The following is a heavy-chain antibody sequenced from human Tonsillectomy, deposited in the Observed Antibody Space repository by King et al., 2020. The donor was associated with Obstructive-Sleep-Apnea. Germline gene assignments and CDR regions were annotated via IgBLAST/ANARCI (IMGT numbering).Heavy chain of an antibody. CDR2: INPSGGRR. V-gene: IGHV1-46*03. CDR3: ARDHRTVSTTYYYGMDV. D-gene: IGHD4-11*01. J-gene: IGHJ6*02. CDR1: GYTFTSYY. Sequence: QLVQSGAEVKKPGASVKVSCKASGYTFTSYYIHWVRQAPGQGLEWMGIINPSGGRRGYGQKFQGRLTMTRDTSTSTVYMELSSLRSEDTAVYYCARDHRTVSTTYYYGMDVWGQGTTVTVSS.